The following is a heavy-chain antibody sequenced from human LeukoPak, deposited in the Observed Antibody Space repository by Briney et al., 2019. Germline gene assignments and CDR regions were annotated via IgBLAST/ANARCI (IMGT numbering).Heavy chain of an antibody. J-gene: IGHJ3*02. V-gene: IGHV4-61*02. Sequence: SQTLSLTCTVSGGSISSGSYYWSWIRQPAGKGLEWIGRIYTSGSTNYNPSLKSRVTISVDTSKNQFSLKLSSVTAADTAVYYCARDRYNWNPLRPGAAFDIWGQGTMVTVSS. CDR1: GGSISSGSYY. CDR2: IYTSGST. CDR3: ARDRYNWNPLRPGAAFDI. D-gene: IGHD1-20*01.